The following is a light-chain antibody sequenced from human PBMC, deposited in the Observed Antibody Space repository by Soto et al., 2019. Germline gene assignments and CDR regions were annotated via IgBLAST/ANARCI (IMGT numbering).Light chain of an antibody. CDR1: RSDVGGYNY. Sequence: QSALTQPPSASGSPGQSVTISCTGTRSDVGGYNYVSWYQQHPGKAPKLMIYEVNERPSGVPDRFSGSKSGNTASLTVSGLQAEDEADYYCSSYAGSNHVVFGGGTQLTVL. CDR2: EVN. J-gene: IGLJ2*01. V-gene: IGLV2-8*01. CDR3: SSYAGSNHVV.